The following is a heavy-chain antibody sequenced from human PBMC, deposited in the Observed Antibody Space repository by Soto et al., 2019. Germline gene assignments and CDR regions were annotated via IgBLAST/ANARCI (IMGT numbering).Heavy chain of an antibody. D-gene: IGHD5-12*01. CDR3: ARLRRDGYNWDY. V-gene: IGHV4-39*01. CDR2: IYYSGST. Sequence: SETLSLTCTVSGASISSSSYYWGWIRQPPGKGLEWIGSIYYSGSTYYNPSLKSRVTISVDTSKNQFTLKLSSVTASDPAVYYCARLRRDGYNWDYWGQGTLVTVSS. CDR1: GASISSSSYY. J-gene: IGHJ4*01.